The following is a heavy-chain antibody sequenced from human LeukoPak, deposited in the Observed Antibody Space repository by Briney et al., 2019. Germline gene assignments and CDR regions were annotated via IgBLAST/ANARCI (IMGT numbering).Heavy chain of an antibody. CDR1: GFLFNKYS. D-gene: IGHD2-21*01. V-gene: IGHV3-15*01. Sequence: GGSLRLSCVASGFLFNKYSMNWVRQAPGKGLEWVGRIKSKTDGGTTDYAAPVKGRFNISRDDSKNTVYLQMNSLKTEDTAVYYCTTDVVFDYWGQGTLVTVSS. CDR3: TTDVVFDY. J-gene: IGHJ4*02. CDR2: IKSKTDGGTT.